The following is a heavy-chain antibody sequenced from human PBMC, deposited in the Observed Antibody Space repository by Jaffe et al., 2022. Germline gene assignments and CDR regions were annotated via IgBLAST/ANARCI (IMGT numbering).Heavy chain of an antibody. CDR2: IYHSGST. J-gene: IGHJ4*02. V-gene: IGHV4-38-2*02. CDR3: AREVAGDNSVWVVVVGKYYYFDY. D-gene: IGHD2-15*01. CDR1: GYSISSGYY. Sequence: QVQLQESGPGLVKPSETLSLTCAVSGYSISSGYYWGWIRQPPGKGLEWIGSIYHSGSTYYNPSLKSRVTISVDTSKNQFSLKLSSVTAADTAVYYCAREVAGDNSVWVVVVGKYYYFDYWGQGTLVTVSS.